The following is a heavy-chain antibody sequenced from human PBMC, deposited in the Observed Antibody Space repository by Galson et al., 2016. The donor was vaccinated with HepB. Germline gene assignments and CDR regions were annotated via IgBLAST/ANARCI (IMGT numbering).Heavy chain of an antibody. Sequence: LRLSCAASGLTVGSNYFSWVRQAPGKGLEWIGFISQDGRTDYNPSLRSRVTISLDRSNNRFSLNLTSVTAADTAMYYCARESSSEDVYFDNWGRGTLVTVTS. CDR1: GLTVGSNY. CDR2: ISQDGRT. CDR3: ARESSSEDVYFDN. D-gene: IGHD6-19*01. J-gene: IGHJ4*02. V-gene: IGHV4-30-2*01.